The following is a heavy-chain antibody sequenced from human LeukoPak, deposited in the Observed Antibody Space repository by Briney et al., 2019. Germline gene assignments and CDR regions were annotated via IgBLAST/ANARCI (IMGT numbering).Heavy chain of an antibody. J-gene: IGHJ6*02. CDR2: IYYSGST. V-gene: IGHV4-30-4*01. D-gene: IGHD3-10*01. CDR1: GGSISSGDYY. CDR3: ARAGGDYYGSGSYYTNYYYGMDV. Sequence: SETLSLTCTVSGGSISSGDYYWSWIRQPPGKGLEWIGYIYYSGSTYYNPSLKSPVTISVDTSKNQFSLKLSSVTAADTAVYYCARAGGDYYGSGSYYTNYYYGMDVWGQGTTVTVSS.